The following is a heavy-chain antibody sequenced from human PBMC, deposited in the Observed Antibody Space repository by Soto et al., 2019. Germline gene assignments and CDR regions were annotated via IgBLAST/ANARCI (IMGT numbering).Heavy chain of an antibody. CDR2: ARNKANRYTT. J-gene: IGHJ6*02. D-gene: IGHD2-2*01. V-gene: IGHV3-72*01. Sequence: PGGSLRLSCAASGFTFSDHYMDWVRQAPGKGLEWVGRARNKANRYTTEYAASVKGRFTISRDDSKNSLYLQMNSLKAEDTAVYYCARYCSSTSCSSLYYYFGMDVWGQGTTVTV. CDR1: GFTFSDHY. CDR3: ARYCSSTSCSSLYYYFGMDV.